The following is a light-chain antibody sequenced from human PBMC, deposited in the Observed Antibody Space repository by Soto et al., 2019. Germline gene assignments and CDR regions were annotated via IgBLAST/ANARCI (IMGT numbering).Light chain of an antibody. Sequence: DIQLTQSPSFLSASVGDRVTITCRASQGISSYLAWYQQKPGKAPKLLIYAASTLQSGVPSRFSGSGSGTEFTLTISSLQPDDFATYYCQQYNSESVIFGQGTRLEIK. CDR1: QGISSY. CDR3: QQYNSESVI. CDR2: AAS. V-gene: IGKV1-9*01. J-gene: IGKJ5*01.